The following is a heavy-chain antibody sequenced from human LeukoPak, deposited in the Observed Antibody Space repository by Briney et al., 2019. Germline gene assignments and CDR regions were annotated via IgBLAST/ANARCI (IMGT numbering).Heavy chain of an antibody. J-gene: IGHJ4*02. V-gene: IGHV3-21*01. Sequence: GGSLRLSCAASGFSFSAYSMNWVRQAPGKGLEWVSSINSNSGYIHYADSVKGRFTVSRDNGKNSLYLQMSSLRAEDTAVYYCAKVGDYGDYALDYWGQGTLVTVSS. CDR2: INSNSGYI. CDR3: AKVGDYGDYALDY. CDR1: GFSFSAYS. D-gene: IGHD4-17*01.